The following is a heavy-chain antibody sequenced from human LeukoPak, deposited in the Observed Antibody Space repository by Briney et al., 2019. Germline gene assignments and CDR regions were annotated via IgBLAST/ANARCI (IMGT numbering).Heavy chain of an antibody. V-gene: IGHV1-2*06. J-gene: IGHJ4*02. CDR2: INPNSGGT. CDR1: GYTFTGYY. CDR3: ARLTVVTPSVDY. Sequence: ASVKVSCKASGYTFTGYYMHWVRQAPGQGLEWMGRINPNSGGTNYAQKFQGRVTMTRDTSISTAYVELSRLRSDDTAVYYCARLTVVTPSVDYWGQGTLVTVSS. D-gene: IGHD4-23*01.